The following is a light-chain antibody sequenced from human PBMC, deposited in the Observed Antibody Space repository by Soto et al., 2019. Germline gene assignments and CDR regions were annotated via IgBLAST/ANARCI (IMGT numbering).Light chain of an antibody. CDR1: SSNIGTNY. CDR3: AAWDDSLSGAWV. Sequence: QSVLTQPPSASGTPGQRVTISCSGSSSNIGTNYVYWYQRLPRMAPKLLIYGNDQRPSGVPDRFSGSKSGTSASLAISGLRSEDEADYYCAAWDDSLSGAWVFGGGTKLTVL. J-gene: IGLJ3*02. V-gene: IGLV1-47*01. CDR2: GND.